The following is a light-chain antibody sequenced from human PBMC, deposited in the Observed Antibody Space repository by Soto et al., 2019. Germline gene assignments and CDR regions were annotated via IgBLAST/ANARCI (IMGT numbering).Light chain of an antibody. CDR1: QSVGSSY. V-gene: IGKV3-20*01. Sequence: EIVLTQSPGTLSLSPGERATLSCRASQSVGSSYLAWYQQRPGQAPRLLIYGASSRATGIPDRFSGSGSGTDFTLTISRLEPEDFAAYYCQHYGSSAWTFGQGTKVEIK. CDR2: GAS. J-gene: IGKJ1*01. CDR3: QHYGSSAWT.